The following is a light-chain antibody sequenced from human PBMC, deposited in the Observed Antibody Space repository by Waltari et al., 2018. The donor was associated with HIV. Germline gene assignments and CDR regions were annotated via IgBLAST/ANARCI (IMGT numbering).Light chain of an antibody. CDR1: SSDVGSYNR. CDR3: SSYTSSNLV. J-gene: IGLJ2*01. V-gene: IGLV2-18*02. Sequence: SSDVGSYNRVSWYQQPPGTAPKLMIYEVSNRPSGVPDRFSGSKSGNTASLIISGLQAEDEADYYYSSYTSSNLVFGGGTKLTVL. CDR2: EVS.